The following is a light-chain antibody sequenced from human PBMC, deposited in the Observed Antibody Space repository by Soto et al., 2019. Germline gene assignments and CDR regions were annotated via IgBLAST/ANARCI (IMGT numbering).Light chain of an antibody. V-gene: IGKV3-15*01. CDR3: QQYNNWPIT. J-gene: IGKJ5*01. CDR2: GAS. Sequence: TQSPSTLSLALWESATPPNRASQSVSIDLAWYQQTPGQAPRLLIYGASTRATGIPARFSGSASGTEFTLTISSLQSEDFAVYYCQQYNNWPITFGQGTRLEI. CDR1: QSVSID.